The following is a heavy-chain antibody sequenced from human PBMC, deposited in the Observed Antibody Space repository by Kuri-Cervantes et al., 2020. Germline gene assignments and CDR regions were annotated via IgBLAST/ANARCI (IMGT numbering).Heavy chain of an antibody. CDR3: ALPYYDFWSGYYSKTDY. V-gene: IGHV3-7*01. D-gene: IGHD3-3*01. J-gene: IGHJ4*02. CDR1: GFTFSSYW. CDR2: IKQDGSEK. Sequence: GGSLRLSCAASGFTFSSYWMSWVRQAPGKGLEWVANIKQDGSEKYYVDSVKGRFTISRDNAKNSLYLQMNSLRAEDTAVYYCALPYYDFWSGYYSKTDYWGQGTLVTVSS.